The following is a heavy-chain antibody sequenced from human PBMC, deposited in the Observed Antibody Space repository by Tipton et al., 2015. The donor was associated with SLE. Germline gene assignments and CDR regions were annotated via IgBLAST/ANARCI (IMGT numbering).Heavy chain of an antibody. J-gene: IGHJ3*01. Sequence: GSLRLSCAASGFTFSDYHMSWIRQAPGKGPECVAFISPTSSHIVYPDSVKGRFTVSRDNAKNSLFLQMNSLTVEDTAIFYCATYNIGVAFEVWGPGTLVTVSS. D-gene: IGHD1-14*01. V-gene: IGHV3-11*04. CDR2: ISPTSSHI. CDR1: GFTFSDYH. CDR3: ATYNIGVAFEV.